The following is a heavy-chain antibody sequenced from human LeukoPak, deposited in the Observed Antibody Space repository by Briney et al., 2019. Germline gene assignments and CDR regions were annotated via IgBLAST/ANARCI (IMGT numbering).Heavy chain of an antibody. CDR2: ISSTSSYI. CDR1: GFTFSNYW. D-gene: IGHD2/OR15-2a*01. J-gene: IGHJ3*02. Sequence: GGSLRLSCAASGFTFSNYWMSWVRQAPGKGLEWVSSISSTSSYIYYADSVKGRFTISRDNAKNSLYLQRNSLRAEDTAVYYCAKVLYGRADAFDIWGQGTMVTVSS. V-gene: IGHV3-21*01. CDR3: AKVLYGRADAFDI.